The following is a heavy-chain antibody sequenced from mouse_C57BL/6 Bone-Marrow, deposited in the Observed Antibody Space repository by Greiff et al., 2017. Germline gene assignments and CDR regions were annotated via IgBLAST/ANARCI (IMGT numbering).Heavy chain of an antibody. J-gene: IGHJ3*01. Sequence: QVQLKESGPGILQPSQTLSLTCSFSGFSLSAVGMGVGWIRQPSGKGLEWLAHNWWDDDKYYNPALMSRLIIFTGTSKNQGLLKVANVDTEYTAPYFSTRVRVYYGFFAYWGTGTLVTVSA. CDR1: GFSLSAVGMG. D-gene: IGHD2-2*01. CDR2: NWWDDDK. V-gene: IGHV8-8*01. CDR3: TRVRVYYGFFAY.